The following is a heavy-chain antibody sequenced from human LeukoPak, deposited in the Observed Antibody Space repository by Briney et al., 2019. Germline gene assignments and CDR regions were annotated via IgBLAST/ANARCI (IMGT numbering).Heavy chain of an antibody. CDR3: ARDAEDGFDI. J-gene: IGHJ3*02. Sequence: GASVKVSCKASGYTFSTYDINWGRQATGQGLEWMGWMNPKSGNTGYAQKFRGRVTITRNTSISTAYMELSSLRSEDTAVYYCARDAEDGFDIWGQGTMVTVS. D-gene: IGHD5-24*01. CDR2: MNPKSGNT. V-gene: IGHV1-8*03. CDR1: GYTFSTYD.